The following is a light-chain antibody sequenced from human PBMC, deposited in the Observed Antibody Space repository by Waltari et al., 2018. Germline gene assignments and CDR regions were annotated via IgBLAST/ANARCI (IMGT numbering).Light chain of an antibody. V-gene: IGKV4-1*01. Sequence: DIVMSQSPDSLAVPLCERATINFKSTQSVLYSSNNKNYLTWYQQKPGPPPKLLIYWASTRESGVPDRFSGSGSGTDFTLTISSLQAEDVAVYYCQQYYSTPPTFGGGTKVEIK. CDR3: QQYYSTPPT. CDR2: WAS. CDR1: QSVLYSSNNKNY. J-gene: IGKJ4*01.